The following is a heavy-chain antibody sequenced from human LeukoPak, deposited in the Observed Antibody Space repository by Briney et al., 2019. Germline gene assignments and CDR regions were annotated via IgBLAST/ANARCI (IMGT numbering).Heavy chain of an antibody. D-gene: IGHD1-26*01. CDR1: GYTFTNYG. CDR2: ISAYNGNT. Sequence: ASVKVSCKASGYTFTNYGISWVRQAPGQGLEWMGWISAYNGNTNYAQKLQGRVTMTTDTSTSTAYMELRSLRSDDTAVYYCASGEWERPREGGYFDYWGQGTLVTVSS. V-gene: IGHV1-18*01. CDR3: ASGEWERPREGGYFDY. J-gene: IGHJ4*02.